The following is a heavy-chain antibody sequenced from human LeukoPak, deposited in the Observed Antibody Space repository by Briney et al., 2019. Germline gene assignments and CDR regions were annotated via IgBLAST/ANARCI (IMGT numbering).Heavy chain of an antibody. CDR3: AIVHYPDASCAGDCYYSY. Sequence: PGGSLRLSCAASVFSFNSYAMTWVRQAPGKGLEWVSGITAGGDKTFYADSVKGRFTISRDNSKNTLYLQTDSLRVEDTAVHYCAIVHYPDASCAGDCYYSYWGQGTLVTVSS. CDR2: ITAGGDKT. D-gene: IGHD2-21*02. V-gene: IGHV3-23*01. J-gene: IGHJ4*02. CDR1: VFSFNSYA.